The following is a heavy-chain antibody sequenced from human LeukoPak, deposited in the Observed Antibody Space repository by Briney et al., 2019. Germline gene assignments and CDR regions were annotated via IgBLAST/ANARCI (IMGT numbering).Heavy chain of an antibody. CDR2: INHSGST. CDR1: GGSFSGYN. D-gene: IGHD2-15*01. V-gene: IGHV4-34*01. Sequence: TSETLSLTCAVYGGSFSGYNWSWIRQPPGKGLEWIGEINHSGSTNYNPSLKSRVTISVDTSKNQFSLKLSSVTAADTAVYYCARDRYCSGGSCYPLDYWGQGTLVTVSS. J-gene: IGHJ4*02. CDR3: ARDRYCSGGSCYPLDY.